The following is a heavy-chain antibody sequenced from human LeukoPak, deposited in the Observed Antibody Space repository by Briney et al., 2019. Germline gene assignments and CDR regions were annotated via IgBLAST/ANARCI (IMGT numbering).Heavy chain of an antibody. CDR3: ARLYYHDNSGYPFGFFDY. J-gene: IGHJ4*02. Sequence: ASVKVSCKASGYTFTSYGISWVRQAPGQGLEWMGWISAYNGNTNYAQKFQGRVSITRDTSASTAYMELSSLKSEDTAVYYCARLYYHDNSGYPFGFFDYWGQGTLVTVSS. CDR1: GYTFTSYG. V-gene: IGHV1-18*01. D-gene: IGHD3-22*01. CDR2: ISAYNGNT.